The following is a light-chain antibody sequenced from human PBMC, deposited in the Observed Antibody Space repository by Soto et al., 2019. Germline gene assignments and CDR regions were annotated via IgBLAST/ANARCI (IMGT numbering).Light chain of an antibody. CDR3: QQYYGTPYT. CDR1: QTVFYSANNRNY. J-gene: IGKJ2*01. Sequence: DIVMTQSPDSLAVSLGERATIHCKSSQTVFYSANNRNYLAWYQQKPGQPPKLLLYRASIRESGVPDRFSGSGSGTDFTLTISSLQAEDVVVYYCQQYYGTPYTFGQGTKLEI. V-gene: IGKV4-1*01. CDR2: RAS.